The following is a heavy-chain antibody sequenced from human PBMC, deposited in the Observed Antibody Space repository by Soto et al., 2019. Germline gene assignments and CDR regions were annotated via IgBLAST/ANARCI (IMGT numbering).Heavy chain of an antibody. CDR2: IKQDGSEK. D-gene: IGHD6-13*01. CDR3: EGIAAAGHDAFDI. Sequence: GGALRVSCAASGFTFSSYWMHWVRQAPGKGLEWVANIKQDGSEKYYVDSVKGRFTISRDNAKNSLYLQMNSLRAEDTAVYYCEGIAAAGHDAFDIWGQGTMVTVSS. J-gene: IGHJ3*02. CDR1: GFTFSSYW. V-gene: IGHV3-7*01.